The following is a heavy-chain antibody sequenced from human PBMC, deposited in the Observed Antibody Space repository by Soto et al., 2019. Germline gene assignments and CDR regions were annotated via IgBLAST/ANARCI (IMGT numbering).Heavy chain of an antibody. CDR2: IYHSGST. D-gene: IGHD3-10*01. V-gene: IGHV4-30-2*01. CDR3: ARDQLGGNWFDP. Sequence: PSETLSLTCIFSGGSISSSSYSLNWIRQPPGKGLEWIGYIYHSGSTLYNPSLKSRVTISVDKSKNQFSLKLSSVTAADTAVYYCARDQLGGNWFDPWGQGTLVTVSS. CDR1: GGSISSSSYS. J-gene: IGHJ5*02.